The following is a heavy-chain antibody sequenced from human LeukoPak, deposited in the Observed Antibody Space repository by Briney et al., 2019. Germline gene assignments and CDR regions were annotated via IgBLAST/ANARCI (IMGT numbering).Heavy chain of an antibody. D-gene: IGHD2-2*01. CDR3: AREVDIVVVPAAIPYFQH. J-gene: IGHJ1*01. V-gene: IGHV1-2*02. CDR1: GYTFTGYY. CDR2: INPNSGGT. Sequence: ASVKVSCKASGYTFTGYYMHWVRQAPGQGLEWMVWINPNSGGTNYAQKFQGRVTMTRDTSISTAYMELSRLRSDDTAVYYCAREVDIVVVPAAIPYFQHWGQGTLVTVSS.